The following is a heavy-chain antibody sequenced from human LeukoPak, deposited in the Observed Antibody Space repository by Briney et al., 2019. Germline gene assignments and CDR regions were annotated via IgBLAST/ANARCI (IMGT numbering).Heavy chain of an antibody. CDR1: GFTFSSYA. Sequence: TGGSLRLSCAASGFTFSSYAMSWVRQAPGKGLEWVSAISGSGGSTYYADSVKGRFTISRDNSKNTLYLQMNSLRAEDTAVYYCGRGRQRFDIWGQGTMVTVSS. V-gene: IGHV3-23*01. D-gene: IGHD2-15*01. J-gene: IGHJ3*02. CDR3: GRGRQRFDI. CDR2: ISGSGGST.